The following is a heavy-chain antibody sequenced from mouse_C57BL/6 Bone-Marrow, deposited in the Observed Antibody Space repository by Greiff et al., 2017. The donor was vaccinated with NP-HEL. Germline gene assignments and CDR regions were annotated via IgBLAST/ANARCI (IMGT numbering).Heavy chain of an antibody. CDR3: ARGELDYFDY. D-gene: IGHD3-3*01. J-gene: IGHJ2*01. CDR1: GFSFTCCYD. Sequence: VQLKQSGPGMVKPSQSLSLTCTVTGFSFTCCYDWHWLRHFPANILYCFGFLSYSGSTSYNPSLKSRISITHETSKNHFFLKLNSGTTEDTATYYCARGELDYFDYRGQGTTRTVAS. V-gene: IGHV3-1*01. CDR2: LSYSGST.